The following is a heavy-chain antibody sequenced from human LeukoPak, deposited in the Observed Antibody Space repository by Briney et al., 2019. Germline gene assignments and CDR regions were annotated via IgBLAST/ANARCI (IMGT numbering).Heavy chain of an antibody. V-gene: IGHV3-7*01. Sequence: AGSLRLSCAASGFTFSRHWMGWVRQAPGKGLEWVAPIKQDGSQYYVDSVKGRFIISRDNDRNSLDLQMNRLRAEDTAVYSCARGPDYGDRLDYFDYWGQGTLVTVSS. CDR3: ARGPDYGDRLDYFDY. J-gene: IGHJ4*02. CDR2: IKQDGSQ. D-gene: IGHD4-17*01. CDR1: GFTFSRHW.